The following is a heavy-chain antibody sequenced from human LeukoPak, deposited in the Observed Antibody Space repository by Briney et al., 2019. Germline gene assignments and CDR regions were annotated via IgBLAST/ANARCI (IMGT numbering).Heavy chain of an antibody. D-gene: IGHD1-26*01. CDR3: ARDHGGSYSAYFDY. Sequence: ASVKVSCKASGYTFTSYGISWVRQAPGQGLEWMGWISAYNGNTNYAQKLQGRVTMTSDTSTSTAYMELRSLRSDDTAVYYCARDHGGSYSAYFDYWGQGTLVTVSS. J-gene: IGHJ4*02. V-gene: IGHV1-18*01. CDR1: GYTFTSYG. CDR2: ISAYNGNT.